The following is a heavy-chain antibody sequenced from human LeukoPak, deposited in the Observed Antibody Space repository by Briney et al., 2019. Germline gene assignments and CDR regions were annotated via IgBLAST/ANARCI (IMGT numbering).Heavy chain of an antibody. Sequence: ASVKVSCKASGYTFTTYGIIWVRQAPGQELEWMAYISPSSGRTTSAQKIQGRVTVTTDTSTRTAYMELRSLRSDDTAVYYCAREMWCSGGNCYLNTFDIWGQGTMVTVSS. J-gene: IGHJ3*02. CDR3: AREMWCSGGNCYLNTFDI. D-gene: IGHD2-15*01. CDR1: GYTFTTYG. V-gene: IGHV1-18*01. CDR2: ISPSSGRT.